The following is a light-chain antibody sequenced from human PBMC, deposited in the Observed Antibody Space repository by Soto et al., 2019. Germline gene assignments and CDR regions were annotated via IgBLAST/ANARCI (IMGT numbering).Light chain of an antibody. V-gene: IGKV1-5*01. CDR3: QQYYSFPWT. J-gene: IGKJ1*01. Sequence: DIQMTQSPSTLSGSVGDRVTITCLASQTISSWLAWYQQKPGKAPELLIYAASTLQSGVPSRFSGSGSGTDFTLTISCLQSEDFATYYCQQYYSFPWTFGQGTKVDI. CDR1: QTISSW. CDR2: AAS.